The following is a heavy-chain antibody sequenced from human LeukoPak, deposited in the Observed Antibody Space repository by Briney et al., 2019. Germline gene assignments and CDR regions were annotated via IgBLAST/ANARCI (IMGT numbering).Heavy chain of an antibody. D-gene: IGHD6-13*01. CDR2: INYSGTT. CDR3: AREGGAYSSSYYLDY. CDR1: GGSINSADYY. V-gene: IGHV4-31*03. J-gene: IGHJ4*02. Sequence: SETLTLTCTVSGGSINSADYYWTWIRQHPGKGLEWIGYINYSGTTYYNPSLKSRITVSVYTSKNQFSLKLSSVTAADTAVYYCAREGGAYSSSYYLDYLGEGTLVTVSS.